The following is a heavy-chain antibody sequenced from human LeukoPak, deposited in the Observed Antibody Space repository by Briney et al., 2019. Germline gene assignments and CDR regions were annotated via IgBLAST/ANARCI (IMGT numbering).Heavy chain of an antibody. CDR2: IYYSGST. D-gene: IGHD3-22*01. CDR3: ATYYSDGSGYFLFDY. V-gene: IGHV4-59*08. CDR1: GGSIISFY. J-gene: IGHJ4*02. Sequence: SETLSLTCTVSGGSIISFYWGWIRQPPGKGLEWIGYIYYSGSTNYSPSLKSRVTISVDTSKNQFSLKLRSVTAADTAVYYCATYYSDGSGYFLFDYWGQGTLVTVSS.